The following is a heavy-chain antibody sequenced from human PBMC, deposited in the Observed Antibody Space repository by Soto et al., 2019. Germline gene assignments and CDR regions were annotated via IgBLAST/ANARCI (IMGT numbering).Heavy chain of an antibody. D-gene: IGHD3-3*01. CDR3: AKDIGGYDFWSGFYTDY. CDR1: GFTFSSHG. J-gene: IGHJ4*02. Sequence: QVPLVESGGGVVQPGRSLRLSCAASGFTFSSHGMHWVRQAPGKGLEWVAGISYDGSKQYYADSVKGRFTISRDNSKNTLYLQMDSLRAEDTAVYYCAKDIGGYDFWSGFYTDYWGQGTLVTVSS. V-gene: IGHV3-30*18. CDR2: ISYDGSKQ.